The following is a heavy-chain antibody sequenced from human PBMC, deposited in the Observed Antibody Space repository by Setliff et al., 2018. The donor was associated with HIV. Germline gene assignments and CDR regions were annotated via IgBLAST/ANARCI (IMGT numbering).Heavy chain of an antibody. CDR1: GDSISRDFYY. CDR3: ARNDAFDI. V-gene: IGHV4-61*09. CDR2: IYTNGRT. Sequence: SETLSLTCTVSGDSISRDFYYWNWIRQPAGKGLEWIGHIYTNGRTHYNPSLKSRVTISMDTSKNQLSLKLSSVTAADTAVYYCARNDAFDIWGQGTLVTVSS. J-gene: IGHJ3*02.